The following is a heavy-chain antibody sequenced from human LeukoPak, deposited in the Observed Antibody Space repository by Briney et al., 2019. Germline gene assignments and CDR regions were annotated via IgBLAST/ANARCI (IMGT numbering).Heavy chain of an antibody. Sequence: PGASLRLSCAATGFTFSDHNMGWMRQAPGKGLEWTSYMSGSGIYYADSVKGRFTISRDNAKNSSYLQMSSLRAEDSAVYFCARRSLTTGGHAFDVWGQGTLVTVSS. J-gene: IGHJ3*01. CDR2: MSGSGI. D-gene: IGHD1-1*01. V-gene: IGHV3-11*01. CDR3: ARRSLTTGGHAFDV. CDR1: GFTFSDHN.